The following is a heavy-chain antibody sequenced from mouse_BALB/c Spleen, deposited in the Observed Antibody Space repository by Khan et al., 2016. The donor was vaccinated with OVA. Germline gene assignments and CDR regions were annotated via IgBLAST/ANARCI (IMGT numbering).Heavy chain of an antibody. CDR3: ARSNGNYWFAY. CDR2: INTYTGEP. D-gene: IGHD2-1*01. V-gene: IGHV9-3-1*01. J-gene: IGHJ3*01. Sequence: QIQLVQSGPELKKPGETVKISCKASGYTFTNYGMNWVKQAPGKGLQWMGWINTYTGEPTSADDFKGRFALSLETSASTAYLQINNRKNEDTATYFCARSNGNYWFAYWGQGTLVTVSA. CDR1: GYTFTNYG.